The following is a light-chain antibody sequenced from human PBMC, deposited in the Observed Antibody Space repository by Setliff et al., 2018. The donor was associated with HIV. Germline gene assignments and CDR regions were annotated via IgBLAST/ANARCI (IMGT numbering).Light chain of an antibody. CDR2: DVT. J-gene: IGLJ3*02. CDR3: SSYTSSGALWV. Sequence: ALTQPASVSGSPGQSITISCTGTSSDVGGYNYVSWYQQHPGKAPILMIYDVTDRPSGVSNRFSGSKSGNTASLTISGLQAEDEADYYCSSYTSSGALWVFGGGTKVTVL. V-gene: IGLV2-14*01. CDR1: SSDVGGYNY.